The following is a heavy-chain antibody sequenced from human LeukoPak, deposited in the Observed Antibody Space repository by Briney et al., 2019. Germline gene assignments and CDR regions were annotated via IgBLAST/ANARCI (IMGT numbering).Heavy chain of an antibody. Sequence: GASVKVSRKASGYTFTSYDINWVRQATGQGLEWMGWMNPNSGNTGYAQKFQGRVTMTRNTSISTAYMELSSLRSEDTAVYYCARGLRHYYDSSGYYPDAFDIWGQGTMVTVSS. CDR1: GYTFTSYD. J-gene: IGHJ3*02. D-gene: IGHD3-22*01. CDR3: ARGLRHYYDSSGYYPDAFDI. V-gene: IGHV1-8*01. CDR2: MNPNSGNT.